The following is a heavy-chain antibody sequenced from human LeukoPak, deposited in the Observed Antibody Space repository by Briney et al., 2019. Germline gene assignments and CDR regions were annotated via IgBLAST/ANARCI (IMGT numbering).Heavy chain of an antibody. J-gene: IGHJ4*02. CDR2: IKEDGSEK. D-gene: IGHD1-14*01. V-gene: IGHV3-7*01. Sequence: GGSLRLSCAASGFTFSSYWMGWVRQAPGKGLEWVANIKEDGSEKYYVDSVKGRFTISRDNAKNSLFLQMNSLRAEDTALYYCARGTLNIPGEHGAFDYWGQGTLVTVSS. CDR1: GFTFSSYW. CDR3: ARGTLNIPGEHGAFDY.